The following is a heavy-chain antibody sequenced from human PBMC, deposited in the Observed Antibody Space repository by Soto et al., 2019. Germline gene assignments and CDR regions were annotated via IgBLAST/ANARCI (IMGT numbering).Heavy chain of an antibody. CDR2: IIPLFRTP. D-gene: IGHD4-4*01. Sequence: QVQLVQSGAETKEPGSSVKVSCKTSGGTFSSSAISWLRQAPGQGLEWMGGIIPLFRTPDYAQKFQGRVTIAADESTSTAYMELSSLRSEDTDVYYCARDNDRLQLGGNYYYILDVWGQGTTITVSS. CDR1: GGTFSSSA. CDR3: ARDNDRLQLGGNYYYILDV. J-gene: IGHJ6*02. V-gene: IGHV1-69*12.